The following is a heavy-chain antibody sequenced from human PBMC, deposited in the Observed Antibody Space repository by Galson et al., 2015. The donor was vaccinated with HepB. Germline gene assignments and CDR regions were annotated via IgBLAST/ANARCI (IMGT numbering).Heavy chain of an antibody. CDR1: GFTFTSSA. Sequence: SVKVSCKASGFTFTSSAMQWVRQARGQRLEWIGWIVVGSGNTNYAQKFQERVTITRDKSINTVYLQWSSLKASDTAMYYCGRELAVGSSWFPEWGQGTLVTVSS. J-gene: IGHJ4*02. CDR2: IVVGSGNT. D-gene: IGHD6-13*01. V-gene: IGHV1-58*02. CDR3: GRELAVGSSWFPE.